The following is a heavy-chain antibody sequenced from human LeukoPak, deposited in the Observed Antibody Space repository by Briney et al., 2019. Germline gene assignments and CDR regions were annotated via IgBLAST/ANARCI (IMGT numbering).Heavy chain of an antibody. V-gene: IGHV1-46*01. D-gene: IGHD3-22*01. CDR2: INPSGGNT. CDR3: ARERSSGYNDAFDI. Sequence: ASVKVSCKASGGTFTSYAMNWVRQAPGQGLEWMGIINPSGGNTNYAQKFQGRVTMTRDMSTSTVYMELSSLRSEDTAVYYCARERSSGYNDAFDIWGQGTMVTVSS. CDR1: GGTFTSYA. J-gene: IGHJ3*02.